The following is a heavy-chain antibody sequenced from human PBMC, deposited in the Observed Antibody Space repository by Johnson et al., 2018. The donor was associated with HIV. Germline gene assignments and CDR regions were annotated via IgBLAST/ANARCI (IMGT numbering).Heavy chain of an antibody. J-gene: IGHJ3*02. CDR1: GFTFSSYA. CDR2: ISYDGSNK. CDR3: ARGDKWDPDVFDM. V-gene: IGHV3-30-3*01. Sequence: QVQLVESGGGVVQPGRSLRLSCAASGFTFSSYAMHWVRQAPGKGLEWVAVISYDGSNKYYADSVKGRFTISRDNSKNTLYLQMNSLRAEDTAVYYCARGDKWDPDVFDMWGQGTMVTVSS. D-gene: IGHD1-26*01.